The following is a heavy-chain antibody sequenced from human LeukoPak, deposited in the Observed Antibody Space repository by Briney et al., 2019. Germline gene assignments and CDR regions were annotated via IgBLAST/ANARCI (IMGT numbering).Heavy chain of an antibody. D-gene: IGHD3-10*01. CDR1: GFTFSSYA. J-gene: IGHJ4*02. Sequence: GRSLRLSCAASGFTFSSYAMHWVRQAPGKGLEWVAVISYDGSNKYYADSVKGRFTISRDNSKNTLYLQMNSLRAEDTAVYYCARADNYYGSGSPIDYWGQGTLVTVSS. V-gene: IGHV3-30-3*01. CDR3: ARADNYYGSGSPIDY. CDR2: ISYDGSNK.